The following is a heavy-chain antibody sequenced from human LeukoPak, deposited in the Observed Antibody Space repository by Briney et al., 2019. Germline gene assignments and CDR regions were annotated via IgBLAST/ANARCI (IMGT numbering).Heavy chain of an antibody. CDR1: GYTFTSYY. V-gene: IGHV1-46*01. CDR2: INPSGGST. J-gene: IGHJ5*02. Sequence: ASVKVSCKASGYTFTSYYMHWVRQAPGQGLEWMGIINPSGGSTSYAQKFQGRVTMTRDMSTSTVYVELSSLRSEDTAVYYCARQLRFGGGGFDPWGQGTLVTVSS. CDR3: ARQLRFGGGGFDP. D-gene: IGHD3-10*01.